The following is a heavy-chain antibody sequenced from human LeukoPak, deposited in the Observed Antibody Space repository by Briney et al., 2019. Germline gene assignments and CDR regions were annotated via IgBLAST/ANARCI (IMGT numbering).Heavy chain of an antibody. V-gene: IGHV3-21*01. CDR3: AREYYYDSSGYYYRVGYFDY. Sequence: GGSLRLSCAASGFTSSSYSMNWVRQAPGKGLEWVSSISSSSSYIYYADSVKGRFTISRDNAKNSLYLQMNSLRAEDTAVYYCAREYYYDSSGYYYRVGYFDYWGQGTLVTVSS. D-gene: IGHD3-22*01. CDR2: ISSSSSYI. CDR1: GFTSSSYS. J-gene: IGHJ4*02.